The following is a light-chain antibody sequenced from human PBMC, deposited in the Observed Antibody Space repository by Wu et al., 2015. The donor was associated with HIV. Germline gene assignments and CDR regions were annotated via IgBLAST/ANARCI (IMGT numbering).Light chain of an antibody. Sequence: EIVMTQSPDTLSVSAGERAIVSCRASQSVSSNLAWYQQKPGQAPRLLIFGASTRATGIPARFSGSGSETEFALTISSMQSEDSAVYYCQQYHSWPPLTFGGGTKVEIE. CDR3: QQYHSWPPLT. CDR2: GAS. V-gene: IGKV3-15*01. CDR1: QSVSSN. J-gene: IGKJ4*01.